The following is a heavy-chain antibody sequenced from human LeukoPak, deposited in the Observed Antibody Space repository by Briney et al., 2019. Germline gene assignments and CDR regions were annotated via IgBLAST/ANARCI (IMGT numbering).Heavy chain of an antibody. D-gene: IGHD6-13*01. V-gene: IGHV1-46*01. CDR1: GYTFTSNY. CDR2: ISPSGGST. J-gene: IGHJ4*02. Sequence: ASVKVSCKAFGYTFTSNYMHWVRQAPGQGPEWMGVISPSGGSTTYAQKFQGRVTLTGDMSTSTDYLELSSLRSEDTAVYYCARDQYSRSWYFVSPGGYWGQGTLVTVSS. CDR3: ARDQYSRSWYFVSPGGY.